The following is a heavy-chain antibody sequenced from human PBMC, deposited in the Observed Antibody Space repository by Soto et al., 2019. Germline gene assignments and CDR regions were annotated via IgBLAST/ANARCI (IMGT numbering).Heavy chain of an antibody. CDR3: ALSWYSYYFDL. D-gene: IGHD1-1*01. Sequence: QVQLVESGGGVVQPGRSLRLSCAASGFTFSSYGMHWVRQAPGKGLEWVAVIWYDGSDKYYADSVKGRFTISRDNSKNTLYLQMNSLSAEDTAVYYCALSWYSYYFDLWGQGTLVTVSS. J-gene: IGHJ4*02. CDR2: IWYDGSDK. CDR1: GFTFSSYG. V-gene: IGHV3-33*08.